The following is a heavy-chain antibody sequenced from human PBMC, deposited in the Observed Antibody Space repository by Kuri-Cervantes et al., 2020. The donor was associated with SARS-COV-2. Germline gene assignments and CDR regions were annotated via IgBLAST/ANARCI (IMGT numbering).Heavy chain of an antibody. CDR2: ISCDGSNK. CDR3: ARYGTAMTEYYYYGMDV. CDR1: GFNISRYG. D-gene: IGHD5-18*01. J-gene: IGHJ6*02. V-gene: IGHV3-30*03. Sequence: YRGVSGFNISRYGMHWVRQAPGKGLEWVAVISCDGSNKYYADSVNGRFTISRDNSKNTLYLQMNSLRAEDTAVYYCARYGTAMTEYYYYGMDVWGQGTTVTVSS.